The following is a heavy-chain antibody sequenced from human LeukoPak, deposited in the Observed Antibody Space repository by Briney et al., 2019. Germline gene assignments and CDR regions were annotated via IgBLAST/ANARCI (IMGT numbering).Heavy chain of an antibody. D-gene: IGHD3-16*01. CDR1: GYTFTSDW. CDR3: ARHRLGSFAYFDP. V-gene: IGHV5-10-1*01. Sequence: GESLQISCKGSGYTFTSDWISWVRQLPWKGLEWMGNIDPSDSYTNYSPSFQGHVTFSADKSISTAYLQWSSLKASDTAIYYCARHRLGSFAYFDPWGQGTLVTAPS. CDR2: IDPSDSYT. J-gene: IGHJ5*02.